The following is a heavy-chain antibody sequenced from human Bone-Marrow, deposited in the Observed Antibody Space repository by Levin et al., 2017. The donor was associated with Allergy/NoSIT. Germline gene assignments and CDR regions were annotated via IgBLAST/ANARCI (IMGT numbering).Heavy chain of an antibody. CDR3: ARGPDYGDYPGRNYYGMDV. V-gene: IGHV3-48*01. CDR2: ISSSSSTI. CDR1: GFTFSSYS. D-gene: IGHD4-17*01. J-gene: IGHJ6*02. Sequence: GESLKISCAASGFTFSSYSMNWVRQAPGKGLEWVSYISSSSSTIYYADSVKGRFTISRDNAKNSLYLQMNSLRAEDTAVYYCARGPDYGDYPGRNYYGMDVWGQGTTVTVSS.